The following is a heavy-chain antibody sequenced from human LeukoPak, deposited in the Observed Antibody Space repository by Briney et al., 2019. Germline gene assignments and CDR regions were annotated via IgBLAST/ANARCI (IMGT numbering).Heavy chain of an antibody. V-gene: IGHV4-31*03. CDR3: ARYCTNGVCQFDY. CDR2: IYYSGST. J-gene: IGHJ4*02. D-gene: IGHD2-8*01. CDR1: GGSISSGGYY. Sequence: SQTLSLTCTVSGGSISSGGYYWSWIRQHLGKGLEWIGYIYYSGSTYYNPSLKSRVTISVDTSKNQFSLKLSSVTAADTAVYYCARYCTNGVCQFDYWGQGTLVTVSS.